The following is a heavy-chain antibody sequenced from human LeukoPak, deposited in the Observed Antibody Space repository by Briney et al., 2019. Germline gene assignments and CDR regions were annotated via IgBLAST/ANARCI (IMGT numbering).Heavy chain of an antibody. D-gene: IGHD1-1*01. CDR2: IYYSGST. Sequence: SETLSLTCTVSGGSISSYYWSWIRQPPGKGLEWIGYIYYSGSTDYNPSLKSRVTISVDTSKNQFSLKLSSVTAADTAVYYCARGGLGGTTGWFDPWGQGTLVTVSS. CDR1: GGSISSYY. CDR3: ARGGLGGTTGWFDP. V-gene: IGHV4-59*08. J-gene: IGHJ5*02.